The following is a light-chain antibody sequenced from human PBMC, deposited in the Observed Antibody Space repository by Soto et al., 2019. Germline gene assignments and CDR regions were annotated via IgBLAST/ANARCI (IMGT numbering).Light chain of an antibody. Sequence: AIRMTQSPSSFSASTGDRVTITCRASQGISSYLAWYQQKPGKAPKLLIYAASTLQSGVPSRFSGSGSGTDFTLTISCLQSEDFATYYCQQYYSYPWTFGQGTKVDIX. V-gene: IGKV1-8*01. CDR1: QGISSY. J-gene: IGKJ1*01. CDR3: QQYYSYPWT. CDR2: AAS.